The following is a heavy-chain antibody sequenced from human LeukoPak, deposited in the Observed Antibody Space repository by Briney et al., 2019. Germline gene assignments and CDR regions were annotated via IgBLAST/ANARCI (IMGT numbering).Heavy chain of an antibody. J-gene: IGHJ4*02. Sequence: GGSLRLSCAASGFTFGNYWMHWVRQAPGKGLVWVSCINGDGSTTIYADPAKGRFTISRDNAKNTVYLQMNSLRAEDTAMYFCTRTLDYWGQGALVAVSS. CDR1: GFTFGNYW. CDR3: TRTLDY. V-gene: IGHV3-74*01. CDR2: INGDGSTT.